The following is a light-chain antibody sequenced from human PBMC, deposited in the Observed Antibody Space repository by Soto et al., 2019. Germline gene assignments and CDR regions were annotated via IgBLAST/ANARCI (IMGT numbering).Light chain of an antibody. CDR2: GAS. Sequence: TQSPAHMSVSPGERATLSCRASPSVSSNLAWLQQKPGQAPRLLIYGASNRATGIPDRFSGSGSGTDFTLTISRLEPEDFAVYYCQQYGSSGTFGQGTKVDIK. V-gene: IGKV3-20*01. CDR1: PSVSSN. CDR3: QQYGSSGT. J-gene: IGKJ1*01.